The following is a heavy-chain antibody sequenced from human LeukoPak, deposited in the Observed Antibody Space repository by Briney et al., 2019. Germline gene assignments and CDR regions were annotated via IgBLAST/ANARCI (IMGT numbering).Heavy chain of an antibody. D-gene: IGHD6-19*01. CDR2: KRSYGSDE. Sequence: PGGSLRLSCAASGFSFSSYGMHWVRQAPGKGLEWVAFKRSYGSDEFYADYVRGRFTISRNNKNTLYLKMNMLRSEDTAIYYRAKDRRYSTGWYATDCWGQGTLVTVSS. V-gene: IGHV3-30*02. CDR3: AKDRRYSTGWYATDC. CDR1: GFSFSSYG. J-gene: IGHJ4*02.